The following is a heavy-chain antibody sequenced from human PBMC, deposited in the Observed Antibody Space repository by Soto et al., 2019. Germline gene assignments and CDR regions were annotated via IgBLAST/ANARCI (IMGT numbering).Heavy chain of an antibody. Sequence: QVQLVESGGGVVQPGRSLRLSCAASGFTFSSYAMHWVRQAPGKGLEWVAVISYDGSNKDYADSVKGRFTISRDNSKNTLYLQMNSLRAEDTAVYYCARAGLAVAGYFDYWGQGTLVTVSS. CDR2: ISYDGSNK. V-gene: IGHV3-30-3*01. CDR1: GFTFSSYA. J-gene: IGHJ4*02. CDR3: ARAGLAVAGYFDY. D-gene: IGHD6-19*01.